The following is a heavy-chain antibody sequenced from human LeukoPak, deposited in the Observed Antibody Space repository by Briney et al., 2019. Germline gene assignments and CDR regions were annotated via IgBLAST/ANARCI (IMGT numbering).Heavy chain of an antibody. D-gene: IGHD2/OR15-2a*01. V-gene: IGHV1-46*01. J-gene: IGHJ4*02. Sequence: ASVKVSCKASGYTFTSYYIHWVRQAPGQGLEWMGIINPSGGTTRYAQKFQGRVTMTRDTSISTAYMELSRLRSDDTAVYYCARTRRNTFFFDYWGQGTLVTVSS. CDR1: GYTFTSYY. CDR2: INPSGGTT. CDR3: ARTRRNTFFFDY.